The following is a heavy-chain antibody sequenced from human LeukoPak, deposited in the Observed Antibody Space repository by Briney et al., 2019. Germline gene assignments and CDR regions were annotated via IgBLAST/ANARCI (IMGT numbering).Heavy chain of an antibody. CDR1: GYTLTELS. CDR2: FDPEDGET. J-gene: IGHJ4*02. CDR3: ATDSTVVRYFDY. D-gene: IGHD4-23*01. Sequence: ASVKVSCKVSGYTLTELSMHWVRQAPGKGLEWMGGFDPEDGETIYAQKFQGRVTMTEDTSTDTAYMELSSLRSEDTAVYYCATDSTVVRYFDYWGQGTLVTVSS. V-gene: IGHV1-24*01.